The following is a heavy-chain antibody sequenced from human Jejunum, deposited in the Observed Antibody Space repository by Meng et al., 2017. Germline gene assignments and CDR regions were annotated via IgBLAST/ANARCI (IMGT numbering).Heavy chain of an antibody. V-gene: IGHV4-4*02. J-gene: IGHJ4*02. CDR1: GCSISSSDW. D-gene: IGHD3-16*02. Sequence: QGRLQGSGPGLIKPAGTLSLTCGASGCSISSSDWWSWVRQPPGKGLEWIGEIHHSGSTNYTPSLKSRVTISVDKSKNQFSLKLSSVTAADTAVYYCAREWSGSFRHFDYWGQGTLVTVSS. CDR2: IHHSGST. CDR3: AREWSGSFRHFDY.